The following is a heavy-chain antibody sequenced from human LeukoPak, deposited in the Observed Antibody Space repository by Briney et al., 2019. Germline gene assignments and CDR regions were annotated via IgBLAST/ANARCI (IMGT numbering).Heavy chain of an antibody. V-gene: IGHV4-59*01. CDR1: GGSISSYY. D-gene: IGHD3-10*01. CDR3: ARRYGSGSSGTFDY. Sequence: PSETLSLTCTVSGGSISSYYWSWIRQPPGKGLEWIAYIYYSGSTNYNPSLKSRVTISVDTSKNQFSLKLSSVTAADTAVYYCARRYGSGSSGTFDYWGQGTLVTVSS. CDR2: IYYSGST. J-gene: IGHJ4*02.